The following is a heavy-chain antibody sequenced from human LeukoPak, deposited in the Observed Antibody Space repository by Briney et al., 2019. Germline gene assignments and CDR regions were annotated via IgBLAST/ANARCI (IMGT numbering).Heavy chain of an antibody. CDR3: AKGGQWLVDWFDP. V-gene: IGHV3-9*03. D-gene: IGHD6-19*01. CDR2: ISWNSGSI. Sequence: GRSLRLSCAASGFTFDDYAMHWVRQAPGKGLEWVSGISWNSGSIGYADSVKGRFTISRDNAKNSLYLQMNSLRAEDMALYYCAKGGQWLVDWFDPWGQGTLVTVSS. J-gene: IGHJ5*02. CDR1: GFTFDDYA.